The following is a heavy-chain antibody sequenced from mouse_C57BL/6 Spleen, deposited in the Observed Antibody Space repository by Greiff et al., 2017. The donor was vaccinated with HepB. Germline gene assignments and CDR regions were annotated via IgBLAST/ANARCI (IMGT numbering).Heavy chain of an antibody. D-gene: IGHD1-1*01. CDR2: IWRGGST. V-gene: IGHV2-5*01. Sequence: VQLQQSGPGLVQPSQSLSITCTVSGFSLTSYGVHWVRQSPGKGLEWLGVIWRGGSTDYNAAFMSRLSITKDNSKSQVFFKMNSLQADDTAIYYCAELYGSSYDWYFDVWGTGTTVTVSS. CDR3: AELYGSSYDWYFDV. J-gene: IGHJ1*03. CDR1: GFSLTSYG.